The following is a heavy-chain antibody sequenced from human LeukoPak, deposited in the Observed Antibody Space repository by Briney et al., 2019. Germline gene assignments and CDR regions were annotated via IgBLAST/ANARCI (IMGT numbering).Heavy chain of an antibody. V-gene: IGHV1-18*01. CDR2: ISAYNGNT. J-gene: IGHJ5*02. Sequence: ASVKVSCKASSYTFTSYGISWVRQAPGQGLEWMGWISAYNGNTNYAQKLQGRVTMTTDTSTSTAYMELRSLRSDDTAVYYCARDWRCSSTSCPPFDPWGQGTLVTVSS. CDR3: ARDWRCSSTSCPPFDP. D-gene: IGHD2-2*01. CDR1: SYTFTSYG.